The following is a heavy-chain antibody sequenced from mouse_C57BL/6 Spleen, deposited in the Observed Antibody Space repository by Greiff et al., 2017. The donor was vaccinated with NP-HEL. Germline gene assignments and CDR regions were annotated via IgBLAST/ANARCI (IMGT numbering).Heavy chain of an antibody. CDR1: GFTFSDYG. V-gene: IGHV5-17*01. Sequence: EVNVVESGGGLVKPGGSLKLSCAASGFTFSDYGMHWVRQAPEKGLEWVAYISSGSSTIYYADTVKGRFTISRDNAKNTLFLQMTSLRSEDTAMYYCARMWLRRDGNYFDYWGQGTTLTVSS. CDR3: ARMWLRRDGNYFDY. D-gene: IGHD2-2*01. CDR2: ISSGSSTI. J-gene: IGHJ2*01.